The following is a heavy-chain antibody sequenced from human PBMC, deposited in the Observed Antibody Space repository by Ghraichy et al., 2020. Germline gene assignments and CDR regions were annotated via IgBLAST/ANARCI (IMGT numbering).Heavy chain of an antibody. D-gene: IGHD4-23*01. CDR3: AKGGWGYGGKAYFDY. CDR2: ISGSGTST. V-gene: IGHV3-23*01. CDR1: GLTFRTYA. J-gene: IGHJ4*02. Sequence: GESLNISCAASGLTFRTYAMSWVRQAPGKGLEWVSAISGSGTSTYYADSVKGRFTISRDNPKNTLYLQMNSLRAEETAIYYCAKGGWGYGGKAYFDYWGQGTLVTVSS.